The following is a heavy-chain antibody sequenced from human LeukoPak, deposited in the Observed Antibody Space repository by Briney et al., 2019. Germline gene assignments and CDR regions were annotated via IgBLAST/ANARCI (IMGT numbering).Heavy chain of an antibody. J-gene: IGHJ5*01. CDR3: ARDIAPSGAWWLDS. D-gene: IGHD6-13*01. CDR1: GYTFTDYF. V-gene: IGHV1-2*02. CDR2: ISSDKGET. Sequence: ASVNVSCKTSGYTFTDYFIHWVRQAPGQGLEWMGWISSDKGETNYAQRFRGRVTMTRDTSISTAYMEVNRLTSDDTAFYYCARDIAPSGAWWLDSWGQGTLITVSS.